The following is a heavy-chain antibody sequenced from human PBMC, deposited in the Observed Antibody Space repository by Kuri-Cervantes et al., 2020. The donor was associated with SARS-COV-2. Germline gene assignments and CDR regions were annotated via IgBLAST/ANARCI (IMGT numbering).Heavy chain of an antibody. J-gene: IGHJ6*02. CDR1: GDSVSSNSAA. CDR2: TFYRSKWYN. D-gene: IGHD6-13*01. V-gene: IGHV6-1*01. Sequence: SETLSLTCAISGDSVSSNSAAWNWIRQSPSRGHEWLGRTFYRSKWYNDYAVSVKSRITINPDTSKNQFSLQLNSVTPEDTAVYYCARDRDLAGGMDVWGQGTTVTVSS. CDR3: ARDRDLAGGMDV.